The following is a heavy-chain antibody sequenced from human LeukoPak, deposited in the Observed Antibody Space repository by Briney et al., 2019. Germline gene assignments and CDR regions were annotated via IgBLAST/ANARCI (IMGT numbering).Heavy chain of an antibody. V-gene: IGHV3-9*01. CDR2: ISWNSGSI. CDR3: ASSPGVGALDWFDP. CDR1: GFTFDDYA. D-gene: IGHD1-26*01. J-gene: IGHJ5*02. Sequence: QPGRSLRLSCAASGFTFDDYAMHWLRQAPGKGLEWVSGISWNSGSIGYADSVKGRFTISRDNAKNSLYLQMNSLRAEDTALYYCASSPGVGALDWFDPWGQGTLVTVSS.